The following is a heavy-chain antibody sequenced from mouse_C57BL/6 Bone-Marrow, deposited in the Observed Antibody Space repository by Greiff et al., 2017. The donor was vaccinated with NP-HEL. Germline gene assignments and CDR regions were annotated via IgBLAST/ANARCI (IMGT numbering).Heavy chain of an antibody. CDR3: ARAFFDY. J-gene: IGHJ2*01. V-gene: IGHV5-17*01. CDR2: ISSGSSTI. Sequence: EVKLVESGGGLVKPGGSLKLSCAASGFTFSDYGMHWVRQAPEKGLEWVAYISSGSSTIYYADTVKGRFTISSDNAKNTLFLQLTSLGSEDTSMYYCARAFFDYWGQGTTLTVSS. CDR1: GFTFSDYG.